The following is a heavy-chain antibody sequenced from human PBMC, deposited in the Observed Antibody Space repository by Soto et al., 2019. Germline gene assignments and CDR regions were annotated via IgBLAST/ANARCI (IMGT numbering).Heavy chain of an antibody. CDR3: YREGEMVQAKPPYYYGVDV. Sequence: EVQLVESGGGLVQPGGSLRLSCAASGFTFSSYSMNWVRQAPGKGLEWVSYISSSSSSIYYGDSVKGRFTISRYNAKISLYLQMNRQRDEDTAVYYCYREGEMVQAKPPYYYGVDVWGQGTTVTVSS. D-gene: IGHD2-8*01. V-gene: IGHV3-48*02. J-gene: IGHJ6*02. CDR2: ISSSSSSI. CDR1: GFTFSSYS.